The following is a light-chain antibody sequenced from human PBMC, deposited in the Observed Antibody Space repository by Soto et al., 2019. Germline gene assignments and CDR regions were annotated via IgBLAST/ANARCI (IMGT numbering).Light chain of an antibody. J-gene: IGKJ5*01. Sequence: SQMTQSSSSLSASVGYRVTVTFLASQSISCYLNWYQQKPGKAPKLLIYAASSLQSGVPSRFSGSGSGTDFTLTISSLQPEDFATYYCQQSYSTPITFGQGTRLEIK. CDR2: AAS. V-gene: IGKV1-39*01. CDR1: QSISCY. CDR3: QQSYSTPIT.